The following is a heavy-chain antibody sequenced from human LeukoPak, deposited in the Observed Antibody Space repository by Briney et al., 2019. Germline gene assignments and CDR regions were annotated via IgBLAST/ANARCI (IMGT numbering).Heavy chain of an antibody. CDR2: IIPILGIA. Sequence: SVKVSCKASGGTFISYAISWVRQAPGQGLEWMGRIIPILGIANYAQKFQGRVTITADKSTSTAYMELSSLRSEDTAVYYCARDVSSGWQGTYYFDYWGQGTLVTVSS. CDR3: ARDVSSGWQGTYYFDY. CDR1: GGTFISYA. V-gene: IGHV1-69*10. D-gene: IGHD6-19*01. J-gene: IGHJ4*02.